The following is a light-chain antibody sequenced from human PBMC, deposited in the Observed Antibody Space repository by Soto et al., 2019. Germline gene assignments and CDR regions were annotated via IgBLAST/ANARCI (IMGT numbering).Light chain of an antibody. J-gene: IGLJ1*01. CDR1: SSDVGGYNY. V-gene: IGLV2-14*01. CDR3: SSYTSSGTSV. Sequence: QSALAQPASVSGSPGQSITISCTGTSSDVGGYNYVSWYQQHPGKAPKVMIYDASNRPSGVSNRFSGSKSGNTASLTISGLQAEDEADYFCSSYTSSGTSVFGTGTKVTVL. CDR2: DAS.